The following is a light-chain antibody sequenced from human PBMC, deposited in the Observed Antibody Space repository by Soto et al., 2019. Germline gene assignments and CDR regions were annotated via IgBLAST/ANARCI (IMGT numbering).Light chain of an antibody. J-gene: IGKJ1*01. Sequence: EGVLTQSTGTLSLSPGERATLSCRASQSVSNNYLAWYQQKPGQAPRLLIYGASNRATGIPDRFSGSGSGTDFTLTISRLEPEDFAVYYCQQYGSSGTFGQGTNVDVK. CDR1: QSVSNNY. CDR3: QQYGSSGT. V-gene: IGKV3-20*01. CDR2: GAS.